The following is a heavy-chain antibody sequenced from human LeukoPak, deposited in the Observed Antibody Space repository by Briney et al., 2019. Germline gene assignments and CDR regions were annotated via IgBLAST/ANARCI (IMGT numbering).Heavy chain of an antibody. CDR3: ARDYGGSSGWFDP. CDR2: MSPNSDNT. CDR1: GYTFTSYD. D-gene: IGHD4-23*01. Sequence: GASVKVSCKASGYTFTSYDINWVRQATGQGLEWMGWMSPNSDNTGYAQKFQGRVTFTRDTSISTAYMELRSLTSEDTAVYYCARDYGGSSGWFDPWGQGTLVTVPS. V-gene: IGHV1-8*01. J-gene: IGHJ5*02.